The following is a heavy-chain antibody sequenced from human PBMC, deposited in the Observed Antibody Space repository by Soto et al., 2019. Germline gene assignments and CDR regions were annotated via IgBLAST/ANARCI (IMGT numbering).Heavy chain of an antibody. D-gene: IGHD3-3*01. V-gene: IGHV4-34*01. CDR1: GGSFRGYY. J-gene: IGHJ6*02. Sequence: SETLSLTCAVYGGSFRGYYCSWIRQPPGKGLEWIGEINHSGSTNYNPSLKGRVTISVDTSKNQFSLKLSSVTAADTAVYYCARVRGYYDFWSGYGGYYYYGMDVWGQGTTVTVSS. CDR3: ARVRGYYDFWSGYGGYYYYGMDV. CDR2: INHSGST.